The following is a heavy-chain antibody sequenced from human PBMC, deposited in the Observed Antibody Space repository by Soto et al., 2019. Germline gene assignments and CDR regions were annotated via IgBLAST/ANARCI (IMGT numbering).Heavy chain of an antibody. CDR3: ARVKYSGYDHDAFDI. Sequence: ASVKVSCKASGYTFSGYYMHWVRQAPGQGLEWMGWINPNSGGTNYAQKFQGWVTMTRDTSISTAYMELSRLRSDDTAVYYCARVKYSGYDHDAFDIWGQGTMVTVSS. V-gene: IGHV1-2*04. CDR2: INPNSGGT. J-gene: IGHJ3*02. CDR1: GYTFSGYY. D-gene: IGHD5-12*01.